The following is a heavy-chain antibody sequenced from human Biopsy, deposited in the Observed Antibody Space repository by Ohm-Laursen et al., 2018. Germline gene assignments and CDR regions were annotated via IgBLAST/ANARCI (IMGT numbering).Heavy chain of an antibody. CDR2: IYTSGST. CDR3: ARAAFGPFDS. CDR1: GGSISSYY. Sequence: SETLSLTCTVSGGSISSYYWNWIRQPAGKGLEWIGRIYTSGSTNFNPSLKSRVTMSIDTSKNQFSLRLSSVTAADTAVYYCARAAFGPFDSWGQEALVTVSS. D-gene: IGHD3-16*01. V-gene: IGHV4-4*07. J-gene: IGHJ4*02.